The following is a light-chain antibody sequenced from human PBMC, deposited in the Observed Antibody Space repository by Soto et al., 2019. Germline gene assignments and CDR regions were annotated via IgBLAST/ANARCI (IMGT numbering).Light chain of an antibody. V-gene: IGLV2-8*01. Sequence: QSALTQPPSASGSPGQSVTISFTGTSSDVGGYNYVSWYQQHPGKAPKLMIYEVTKRPSGVPDRFSGSKSGNTASLTVSGLLAEDEADYYCGSHAHITNVVVGGGTKVTVL. CDR1: SSDVGGYNY. CDR3: GSHAHITNVV. J-gene: IGLJ2*01. CDR2: EVT.